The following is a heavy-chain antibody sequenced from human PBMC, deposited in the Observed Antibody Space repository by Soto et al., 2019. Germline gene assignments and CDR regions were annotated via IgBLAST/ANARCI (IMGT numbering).Heavy chain of an antibody. CDR1: GFTVSSNY. CDR2: IYSGGST. CDR3: ASPDSSGYYYGYFQH. D-gene: IGHD3-22*01. V-gene: IGHV3-66*01. J-gene: IGHJ1*01. Sequence: EVQLVESGGGLVQPGGSLRLSCAASGFTVSSNYMSWVRQAPGKGLEWVSVIYSGGSTYYADSVKGRFTISRDNSKNTRYLQMNSLRAEDTAVYYCASPDSSGYYYGYFQHWGQGTLVTVSS.